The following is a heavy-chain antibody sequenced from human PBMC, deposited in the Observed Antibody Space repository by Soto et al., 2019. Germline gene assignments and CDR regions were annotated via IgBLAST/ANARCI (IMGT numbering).Heavy chain of an antibody. J-gene: IGHJ6*02. D-gene: IGHD5-12*01. CDR3: AEVISGYDLNYYYYYGMDV. V-gene: IGHV3-30*18. CDR1: GFTFSSYG. CDR2: ISYDGSNK. Sequence: QVQLVESGGGVVQPGRSLRLSCAASGFTFSSYGMHWVRQAPGKGLEWVAVISYDGSNKYYADSVKGRFTISRDNSKNTLYLQMNSLRAEDTGVYYCAEVISGYDLNYYYYYGMDVWGQGTTVTVSS.